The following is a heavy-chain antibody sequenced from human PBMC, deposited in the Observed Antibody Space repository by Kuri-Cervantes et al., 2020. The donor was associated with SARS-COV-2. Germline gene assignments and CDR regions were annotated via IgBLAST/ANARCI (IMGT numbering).Heavy chain of an antibody. D-gene: IGHD4-17*01. CDR3: ARDLGDYGDYALYFDY. Sequence: GGSLRLSCKASGYTFTSYYMHWVRQAPGQGLEWMGIINPSGGSTSYAQKFQGRVTMTRDTSTSTVYMELSSLRSEDTAVYYCARDLGDYGDYALYFDYWGQGTLVTVSS. CDR2: INPSGGST. V-gene: IGHV1-46*01. CDR1: GYTFTSYY. J-gene: IGHJ4*02.